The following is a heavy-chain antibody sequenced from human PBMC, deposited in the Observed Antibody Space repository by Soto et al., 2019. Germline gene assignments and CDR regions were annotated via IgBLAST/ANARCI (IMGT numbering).Heavy chain of an antibody. J-gene: IGHJ5*02. Sequence: QVHLVQSGAEVKKPGASVKVSCKGSGYAFTTYGITWVRQAPGQGLEWMGWISAHNGNTNYAQKLQGRVTVTRDTATSTAYMELRRLRSVGTAVYYRARGRYGASWGQGALVTVSS. CDR1: GYAFTTYG. CDR2: ISAHNGNT. D-gene: IGHD3-10*01. CDR3: ARGRYGAS. V-gene: IGHV1-18*01.